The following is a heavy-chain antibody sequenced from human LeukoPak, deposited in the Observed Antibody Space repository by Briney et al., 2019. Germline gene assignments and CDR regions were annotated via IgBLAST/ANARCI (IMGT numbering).Heavy chain of an antibody. CDR2: INRDRRST. V-gene: IGHV3-74*01. CDR1: GVTFSSYL. J-gene: IGHJ6*02. Sequence: PGGSLRLSCVASGVTFSSYLMHWVRQVPGKGLVWVSRINRDRRSTSYADSVKGRFTISRDNAKNTMYLQMNSLRVEDTAVYYCANALPDYYGMDVWGQGTTVTVSS. CDR3: ANALPDYYGMDV.